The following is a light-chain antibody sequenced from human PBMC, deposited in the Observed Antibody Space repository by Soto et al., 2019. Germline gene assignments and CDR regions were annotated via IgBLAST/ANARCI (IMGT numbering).Light chain of an antibody. CDR1: QSVSSSY. CDR2: GAS. V-gene: IGKV3-20*01. Sequence: EIVLTQSPGTLSLSPGERATLSCRASQSVSSSYLAWYQQKPGQPPRLLIYGASSRATGITDRFSGSGSGTDFTLTISRLEPEDFAVYYCQQYGSSPPWTFGQGTKVEIK. CDR3: QQYGSSPPWT. J-gene: IGKJ1*01.